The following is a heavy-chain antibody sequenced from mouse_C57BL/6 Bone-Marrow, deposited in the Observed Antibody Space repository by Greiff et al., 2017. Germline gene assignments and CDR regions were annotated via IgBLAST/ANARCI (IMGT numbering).Heavy chain of an antibody. D-gene: IGHD1-1*01. J-gene: IGHJ2*01. Sequence: EVTLVESGGDLVKPGGSLKLSCAASGFTFSSYGMSWVRQTPDKRLEWVATISSGGSYTYYPDSVKGRFTISRDNAKNTLYLQMSSLKSEDTAMYYCARPYYYGSSLYFDYWGQGTTLTVSS. CDR1: GFTFSSYG. V-gene: IGHV5-6*02. CDR2: ISSGGSYT. CDR3: ARPYYYGSSLYFDY.